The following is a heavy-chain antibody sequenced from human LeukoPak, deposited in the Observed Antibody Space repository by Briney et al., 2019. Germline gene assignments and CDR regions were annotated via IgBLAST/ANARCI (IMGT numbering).Heavy chain of an antibody. Sequence: GESLKISCKGSGYSFTSYWIGWVRQMPGKGLEWMGIIYPGDFDTRYSPSFQGQVTISADKSISTAYLQWSSLKASDTAMYYCARLMFPYYDFWSGYYYWGQGTLVTVSS. J-gene: IGHJ4*02. CDR1: GYSFTSYW. D-gene: IGHD3-3*01. CDR3: ARLMFPYYDFWSGYYY. V-gene: IGHV5-51*01. CDR2: IYPGDFDT.